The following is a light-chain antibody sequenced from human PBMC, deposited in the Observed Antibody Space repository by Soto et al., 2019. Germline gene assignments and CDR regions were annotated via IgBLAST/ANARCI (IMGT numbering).Light chain of an antibody. CDR3: QQYNSYRT. J-gene: IGKJ1*01. Sequence: DIVMTQTPLSSPVTLGQAASISCRSSQSLVHNDGNTYLSWFQQRPGQPPRLLIYKVSDRFSGVPDRFSGSGAGTDFTLTIRRLQPDDFATYYCQQYNSYRTFGQGTKVEIK. V-gene: IGKV2-24*01. CDR2: KVS. CDR1: QSLVHNDGNTY.